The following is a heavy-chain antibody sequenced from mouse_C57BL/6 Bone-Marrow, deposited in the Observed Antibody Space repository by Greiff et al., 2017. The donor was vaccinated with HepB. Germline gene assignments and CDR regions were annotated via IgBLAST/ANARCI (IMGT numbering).Heavy chain of an antibody. J-gene: IGHJ2*01. Sequence: QVQLQQPGAELVKPGASVKLSCKASGYTFTSYWMHWVKQRPGQGLEWIGMIHPNSGSTNYNEKFKSKATLTVDKSSSTAYMQLSSLTSEDSAVYYCERWVWVRIDEWGQGTTRKVSS. V-gene: IGHV1-64*01. CDR2: IHPNSGST. CDR1: GYTFTSYW. CDR3: ERWVWVRIDE. D-gene: IGHD4-1*01.